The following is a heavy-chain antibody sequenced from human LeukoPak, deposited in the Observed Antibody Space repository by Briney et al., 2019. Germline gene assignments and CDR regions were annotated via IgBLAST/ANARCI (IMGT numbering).Heavy chain of an antibody. CDR1: GGSISSYY. D-gene: IGHD3-22*01. CDR3: AREGGGYYDSSGYMPFGY. Sequence: PSETLSLTCTVSGGSISSYYWSWIRQPAGEGLEWIGRIYTSGSTNYNPSLKSRVTMSVDTSKNQFSLKLSSVTAADTAVNYCAREGGGYYDSSGYMPFGYWGQGTLVTVSS. J-gene: IGHJ4*02. V-gene: IGHV4-4*07. CDR2: IYTSGST.